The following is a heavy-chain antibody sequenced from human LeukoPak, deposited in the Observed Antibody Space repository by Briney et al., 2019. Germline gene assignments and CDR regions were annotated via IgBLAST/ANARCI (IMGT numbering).Heavy chain of an antibody. CDR3: ARHLANYYDSSGYINYGMDV. CDR1: GGSFSGYY. Sequence: PSETLSLTCAVYGGSFSGYYWSWIRQPPGKGLEWIGQSNHSGSTNYNPSLRSRVTISVDTSKNQFSLRLSSVTAADTAVYYCARHLANYYDSSGYINYGMDVWGQGTTVTVSS. V-gene: IGHV4-34*01. J-gene: IGHJ6*02. D-gene: IGHD3-22*01. CDR2: SNHSGST.